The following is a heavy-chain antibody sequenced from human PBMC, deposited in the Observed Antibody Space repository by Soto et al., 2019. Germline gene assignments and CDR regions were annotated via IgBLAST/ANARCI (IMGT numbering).Heavy chain of an antibody. CDR3: ARGINYYASGDDAFDI. J-gene: IGHJ3*02. Sequence: QVQLVQSGAEVKKPGASVKVSCKASGYTFTSYDINWVRQATGQGLEWMGWMNPNSGNTGYAQKFQGRVTMTRNTSISTAYMELSRLRSEDTAVYYCARGINYYASGDDAFDIWGQGTRVTVSS. D-gene: IGHD3-10*01. V-gene: IGHV1-8*01. CDR2: MNPNSGNT. CDR1: GYTFTSYD.